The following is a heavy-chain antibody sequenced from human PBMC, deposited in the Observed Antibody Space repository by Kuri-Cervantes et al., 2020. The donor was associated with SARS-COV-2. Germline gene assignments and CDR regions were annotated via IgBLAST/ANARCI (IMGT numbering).Heavy chain of an antibody. V-gene: IGHV4-34*01. CDR2: IYYSGST. CDR1: GGSFNDYS. CDR3: ARAYGLLRYIYYMDV. Sequence: SETLSLTCAVYGGSFNDYSWSWIRQPPGKGLEWIGSIYYSGSTYYNPSLKSRVTISVDTSKNQFSLKLSSVTAADTAVYYCARAYGLLRYIYYMDVWGEGTTVTVSS. D-gene: IGHD3-9*01. J-gene: IGHJ6*03.